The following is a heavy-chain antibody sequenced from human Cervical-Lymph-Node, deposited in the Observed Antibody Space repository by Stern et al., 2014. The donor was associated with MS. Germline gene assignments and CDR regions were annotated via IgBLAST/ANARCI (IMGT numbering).Heavy chain of an antibody. CDR2: IHNSGTT. CDR3: SRDADGYNLVFGY. J-gene: IGHJ4*02. CDR1: GGSIRNAEYY. V-gene: IGHV4-30-4*01. D-gene: IGHD5-24*01. Sequence: QLQLQESGPGLVKPSQTLSLTCAVTGGSIRNAEYYWSWIRQSPGKGLEWIGYIHNSGTTYYNPSLRSRVTISVDTSKNQFSLKLRSVTAADTAVYYCSRDADGYNLVFGYWGRGTLVTVSS.